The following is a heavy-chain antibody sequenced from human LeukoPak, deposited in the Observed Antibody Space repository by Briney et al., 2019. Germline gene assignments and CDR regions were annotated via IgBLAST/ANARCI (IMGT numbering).Heavy chain of an antibody. J-gene: IGHJ4*02. CDR3: ARRYCSGSSCYHFDY. D-gene: IGHD2-15*01. V-gene: IGHV3-48*03. Sequence: PGGSLRLSCAASGFTFSGYEMNWVRQAPGKGLEWVSYISRSGTTIYYADSVKGRFTISRDNAKNSLYLEMNSLRAEDTAVYYCARRYCSGSSCYHFDYWGQGTLVSVSS. CDR1: GFTFSGYE. CDR2: ISRSGTTI.